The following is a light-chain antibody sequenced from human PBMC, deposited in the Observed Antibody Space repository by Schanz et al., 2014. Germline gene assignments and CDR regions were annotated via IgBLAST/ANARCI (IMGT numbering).Light chain of an antibody. J-gene: IGKJ2*01. V-gene: IGKV3D-15*01. Sequence: EIVMTQSPATLSVSPGERATLSCRASQSVSSNLAWYQQKPGQAPRILIYDASNRATGIPARFSGSGSGTDFTLTISSLQSEDFAVYYCQQYNNWPPYTFGQGTKLEIK. CDR3: QQYNNWPPYT. CDR2: DAS. CDR1: QSVSSN.